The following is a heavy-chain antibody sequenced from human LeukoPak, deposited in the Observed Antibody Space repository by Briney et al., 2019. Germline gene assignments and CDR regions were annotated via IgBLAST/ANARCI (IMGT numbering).Heavy chain of an antibody. V-gene: IGHV4-30-4*08. CDR1: GGSIRSSGYY. Sequence: SQTLSLTCTVSGGSIRSSGYYWSWIRQHPGKGLEWIGYIYYSGSTYYNPSLRSRLTISQDRSKNQFSLKVSSVTAADTAFYYCAKVLTAAGLDLWGQGILVTVSS. J-gene: IGHJ5*02. D-gene: IGHD6-25*01. CDR3: AKVLTAAGLDL. CDR2: IYYSGST.